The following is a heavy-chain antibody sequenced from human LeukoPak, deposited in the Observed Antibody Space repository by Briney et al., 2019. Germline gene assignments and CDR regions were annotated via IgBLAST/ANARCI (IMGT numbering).Heavy chain of an antibody. J-gene: IGHJ5*02. CDR3: ARVPSSSWYWFDP. CDR1: GGTFSSYA. Sequence: ASVKVSCKASGGTFSSYAISWVRQAPGQGLEWMGGIIPIFGAANYAQKFQGRVTITTDESTSTAYMELSSLRSEDTAVYYCARVPSSSWYWFDPWGQGTLVTVSS. CDR2: IIPIFGAA. V-gene: IGHV1-69*05. D-gene: IGHD6-13*01.